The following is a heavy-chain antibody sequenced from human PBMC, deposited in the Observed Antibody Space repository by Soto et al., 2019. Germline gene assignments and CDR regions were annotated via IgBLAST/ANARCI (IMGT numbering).Heavy chain of an antibody. CDR2: IYYSGTT. V-gene: IGHV4-59*02. CDR1: GGSVSSYY. D-gene: IGHD5-12*01. CDR3: ARVRGRGYGGYVDY. Sequence: SETLSLTCTVSGGSVSSYYWSWIRQHPRRGLEWIGYIYYSGTTNYNPSLKSRLTISVDTSKNQYSLKLSPVTAADTAVYYCARVRGRGYGGYVDYWGEGTLVTVAS. J-gene: IGHJ4*02.